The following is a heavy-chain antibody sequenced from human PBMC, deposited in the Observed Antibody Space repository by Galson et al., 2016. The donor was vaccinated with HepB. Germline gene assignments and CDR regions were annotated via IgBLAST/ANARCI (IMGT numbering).Heavy chain of an antibody. V-gene: IGHV4-39*01. D-gene: IGHD6-13*01. CDR3: ARHGRTAAVDFDY. CDR1: GGPMSSGTYY. CDR2: IYAGGRT. Sequence: ESLSLTCNAPGGPMSSGTYYWGWIRQPPGKGLEWIGTIYAGGRTSYNPSLMSRLTISVDTSKNQFSLRLSSVTAAVTAVYYCARHGRTAAVDFDYWGQGTLVTVSS. J-gene: IGHJ4*02.